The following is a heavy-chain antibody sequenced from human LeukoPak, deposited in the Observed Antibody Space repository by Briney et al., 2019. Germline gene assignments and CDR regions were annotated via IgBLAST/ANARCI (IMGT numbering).Heavy chain of an antibody. CDR3: ARSSGHSYGDFDY. CDR1: GVSITSNY. CDR2: THHSGAT. V-gene: IGHV4-59*01. D-gene: IGHD5-18*01. Sequence: SETLSLTCSVSGVSITSNYWSWIRQPPGKGLEWLGYTHHSGATSYNLSLKSRSTMSLDTSNNQFSLKLSSVTAADTVVYYCARSSGHSYGDFDYWGQGNLVTVSS. J-gene: IGHJ4*02.